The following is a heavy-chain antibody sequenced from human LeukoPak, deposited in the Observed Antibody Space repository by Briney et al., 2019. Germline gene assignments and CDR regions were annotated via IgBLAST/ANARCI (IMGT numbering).Heavy chain of an antibody. CDR1: GFTFSSYG. D-gene: IGHD6-19*01. CDR3: AKVKRWLAHYFDY. V-gene: IGHV3-30*18. CDR2: ISYDGSNK. J-gene: IGHJ4*02. Sequence: GRSLRLSCAAPGFTFSSYGMHWVRQAPGKGLEWVAVISYDGSNKYYADSVKGRFTISRDNSKNTLYLQMNSLRAEDTAVYYCAKVKRWLAHYFDYWGQGTLVTVSS.